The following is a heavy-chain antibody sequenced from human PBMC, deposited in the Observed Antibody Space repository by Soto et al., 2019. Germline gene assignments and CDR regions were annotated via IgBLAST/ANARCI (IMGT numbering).Heavy chain of an antibody. CDR3: AQPASFDAFDI. Sequence: EVQLVESGGGLVQPGGSLRLSCAASGFIFSDHYMDWVRQAPGKGLEWVGRTRNKFNIYTTEYAASVKGRFTISRDDSKNSLFLQMNSLKTENRAVYYCAQPASFDAFDIWGQGTMVPFS. J-gene: IGHJ3*02. CDR2: TRNKFNIYTT. CDR1: GFIFSDHY. V-gene: IGHV3-72*01.